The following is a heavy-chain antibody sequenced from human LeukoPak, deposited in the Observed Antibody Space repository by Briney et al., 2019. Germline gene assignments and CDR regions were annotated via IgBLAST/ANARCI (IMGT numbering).Heavy chain of an antibody. D-gene: IGHD2-15*01. CDR1: GGSISSYY. V-gene: IGHV4-59*01. Sequence: SETLSFTCTVSGGSISSYYWSWIRQPPGKGLEWIGYIYYSGSTNYNPSLKSRVTISVDTSKNQFSLKLSSVTAADTAVYYCARGSSATAFDYWGQGTLVTVSS. CDR3: ARGSSATAFDY. J-gene: IGHJ4*02. CDR2: IYYSGST.